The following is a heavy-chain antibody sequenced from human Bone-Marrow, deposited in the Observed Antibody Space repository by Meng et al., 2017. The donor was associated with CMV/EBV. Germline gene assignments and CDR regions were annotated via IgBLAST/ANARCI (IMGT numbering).Heavy chain of an antibody. CDR3: AKGGNYGAFDI. CDR2: MSADGTLT. Sequence: GESLKISCEASGFTLSASAMHWVRQAPGKGLEWVAVMSADGTLTYFGQSVKGRFTISRDNSKNTLDLEMDRLRAEDTAVYYCAKGGNYGAFDIWGQGTRVTV. CDR1: GFTLSASA. J-gene: IGHJ3*02. V-gene: IGHV3-30*18. D-gene: IGHD3-16*01.